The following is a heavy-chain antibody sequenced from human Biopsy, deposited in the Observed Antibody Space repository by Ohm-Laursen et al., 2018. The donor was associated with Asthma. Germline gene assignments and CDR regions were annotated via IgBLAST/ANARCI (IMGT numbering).Heavy chain of an antibody. Sequence: SLRLSCAASGFTFDDYAMHWVRHAPGKGMEWVSGISWNSGSIGYADSVKGRFTISRDNAKNSLYLQMNSLRAEDTALYYCAKGEWELLEANFDYWGQGTLVTVSS. CDR3: AKGEWELLEANFDY. J-gene: IGHJ4*02. V-gene: IGHV3-9*01. CDR1: GFTFDDYA. D-gene: IGHD1-26*01. CDR2: ISWNSGSI.